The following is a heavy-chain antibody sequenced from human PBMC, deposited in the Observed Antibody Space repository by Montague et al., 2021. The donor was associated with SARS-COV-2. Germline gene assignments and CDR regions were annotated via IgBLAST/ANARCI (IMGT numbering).Heavy chain of an antibody. CDR3: ATQEDPSGWIPGPFDF. CDR1: GGSISSSSYY. J-gene: IGHJ4*02. D-gene: IGHD6-19*01. Sequence: SETLSLTCTVSGGSISSSSYYWAWIRQPPGKGLEWIVSIYYRGSTYYNPSLKSRVIISVDTSKNQLSLKLSSVTAADTAVYYCATQEDPSGWIPGPFDFWGQGTLVTVSS. CDR2: IYYRGST. V-gene: IGHV4-39*01.